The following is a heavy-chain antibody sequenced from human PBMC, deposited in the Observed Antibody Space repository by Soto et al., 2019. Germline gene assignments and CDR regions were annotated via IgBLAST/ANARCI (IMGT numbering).Heavy chain of an antibody. J-gene: IGHJ5*02. Sequence: ASVKVSCKASGYTFTSYGISWVRQAPGQGLEWMGWISAYNGKQNYAQQLQGRVTMTTDNSTSTAYMELRSLGSDAAAVYYCARVRSTVREDYSSSYNCFDPWGQGTLVTVSS. CDR1: GYTFTSYG. D-gene: IGHD6-6*01. CDR3: ARVRSTVREDYSSSYNCFDP. CDR2: ISAYNGKQ. V-gene: IGHV1-18*01.